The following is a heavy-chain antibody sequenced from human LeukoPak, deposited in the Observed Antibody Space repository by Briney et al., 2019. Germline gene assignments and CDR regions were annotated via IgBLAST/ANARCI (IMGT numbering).Heavy chain of an antibody. J-gene: IGHJ4*02. CDR3: ARDRGAYYYGSGSFSDY. Sequence: ASVKVSCKASGYTFTSYGISWVRQAPGQGLEWMGWISAYNGNTNYAQKLQGRVTMTTDTSTSTAYMELRSLRSDDTAVYYCARDRGAYYYGSGSFSDYWGQGTLVTVSS. D-gene: IGHD3-10*01. CDR1: GYTFTSYG. CDR2: ISAYNGNT. V-gene: IGHV1-18*01.